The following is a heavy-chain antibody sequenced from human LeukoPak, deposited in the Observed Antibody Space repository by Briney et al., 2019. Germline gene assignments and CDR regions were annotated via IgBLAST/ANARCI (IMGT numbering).Heavy chain of an antibody. D-gene: IGHD3-22*01. CDR2: ISGSGGST. CDR3: ARETYDSSGYYWFDP. Sequence: PGGSLRLSCAASGFTFSSYAMSWVRQAPGEGLEWVSAISGSGGSTYYADSVKGRFTISRDNSKNTLYLQMNSLRAEDTAVYYCARETYDSSGYYWFDPWGQGTLVTVSS. V-gene: IGHV3-23*01. CDR1: GFTFSSYA. J-gene: IGHJ5*02.